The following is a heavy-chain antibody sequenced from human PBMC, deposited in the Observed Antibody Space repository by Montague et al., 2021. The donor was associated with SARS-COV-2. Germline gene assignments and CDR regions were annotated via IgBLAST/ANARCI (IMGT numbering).Heavy chain of an antibody. J-gene: IGHJ4*02. CDR2: TCYRSEWNN. D-gene: IGHD2-2*01. Sequence: CAISGDSVAVDDARWSWDGQTPERDLQWLRGTCYRSEWNNDYAESVKSRITIDPDTSKHQFSLHLNSVTPEDTAVYYCARIPVGSKYYFDFWGQGTLVTVSS. V-gene: IGHV6-1*01. CDR1: GDSVAVDDAR. CDR3: ARIPVGSKYYFDF.